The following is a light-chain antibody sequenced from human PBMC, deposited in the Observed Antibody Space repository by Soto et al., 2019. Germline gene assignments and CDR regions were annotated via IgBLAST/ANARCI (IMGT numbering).Light chain of an antibody. CDR3: ILFTTSTALV. V-gene: IGLV2-14*03. J-gene: IGLJ3*02. CDR1: SSDIGAYNY. CDR2: DVS. Sequence: QSALTQPASVSGSPGQSITISCTGTSSDIGAYNYVSWYQQRPVKAPKLILYDVSNRPSGVSNRFSGSKSGNTASLTISGLLADGEGVYYCILFTTSTALVFGGGTKLTVL.